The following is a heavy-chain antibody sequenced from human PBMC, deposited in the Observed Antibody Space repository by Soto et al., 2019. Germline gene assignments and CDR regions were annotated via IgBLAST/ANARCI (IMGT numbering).Heavy chain of an antibody. D-gene: IGHD3-3*01. V-gene: IGHV3-15*01. CDR3: TTPYDFWSGTPIDN. Sequence: GGSLRLSCAASGFTFSNAWMSWVRQAPGKGLEWVGRIKSKTDGGTTDYAAPVKGRFTISRDDSKNTLYLQMNSLKTEDTAVYYCTTPYDFWSGTPIDNWGQATLVTVSS. CDR1: GFTFSNAW. CDR2: IKSKTDGGTT. J-gene: IGHJ4*02.